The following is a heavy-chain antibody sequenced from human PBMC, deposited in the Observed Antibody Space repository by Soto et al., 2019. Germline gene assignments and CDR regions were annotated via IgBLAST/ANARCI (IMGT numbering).Heavy chain of an antibody. CDR2: MSSSSGYT. CDR1: GFTFSDYY. D-gene: IGHD4-17*01. CDR3: AKEYGRLDY. Sequence: PGGSLRLSCAASGFTFSDYYMSWIRQAPGKGLEWVSYMSSSSGYTNYADSVKGRFTISRDNAKNSLYLQMNSLRAEDTAVYYCAKEYGRLDYWGQGTLVTVSS. J-gene: IGHJ4*02. V-gene: IGHV3-11*06.